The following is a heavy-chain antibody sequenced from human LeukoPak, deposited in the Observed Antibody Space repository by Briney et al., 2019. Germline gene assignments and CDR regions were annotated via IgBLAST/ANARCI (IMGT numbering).Heavy chain of an antibody. CDR3: AKDSGAAAGRPRYYYYMDV. Sequence: GGSLRLSCAASGFTFSSYAMSWVRQAPGKGLEWVSAISGSGGSTYYADSVKGRFTISRDNSKNTLYLQMNSLRAEDTAVYYCAKDSGAAAGRPRYYYYMDVWGKGTTVTISS. CDR2: ISGSGGST. V-gene: IGHV3-23*01. CDR1: GFTFSSYA. J-gene: IGHJ6*03. D-gene: IGHD6-13*01.